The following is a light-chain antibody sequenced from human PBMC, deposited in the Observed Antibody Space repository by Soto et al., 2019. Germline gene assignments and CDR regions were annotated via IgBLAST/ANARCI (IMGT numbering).Light chain of an antibody. CDR1: QGISNY. V-gene: IGKV1-27*01. Sequence: DIQMTQSPSSLSASVGDRVTITCRPSQGISNYLAWYQQKPGKVPKLLIYGASTLQSWVSSRFSGSGSGTDFTLTISSLQPEDVATYYCQKYNSAPLTFGGGTKVEIK. CDR2: GAS. CDR3: QKYNSAPLT. J-gene: IGKJ4*01.